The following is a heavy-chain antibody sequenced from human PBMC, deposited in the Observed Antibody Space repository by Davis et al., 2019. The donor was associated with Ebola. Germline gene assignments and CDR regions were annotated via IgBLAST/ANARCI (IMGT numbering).Heavy chain of an antibody. V-gene: IGHV3-48*01. J-gene: IGHJ3*02. Sequence: GESLKISCAASGFTFGSYSLDWVRQAPGKGLEWISYISHTATTTYYADSVRGRFTISRDNSKNTLYLQMNSLRAEDTAVYYCARDGYSYASGAFDIWGQGTMVTVSS. CDR3: ARDGYSYASGAFDI. CDR1: GFTFGSYS. CDR2: ISHTATTT. D-gene: IGHD5-18*01.